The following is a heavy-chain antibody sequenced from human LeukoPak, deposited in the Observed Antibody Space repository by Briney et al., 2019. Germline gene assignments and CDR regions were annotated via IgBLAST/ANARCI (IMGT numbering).Heavy chain of an antibody. D-gene: IGHD3-16*02. Sequence: KAGGSLRLSCAASGFTFSSYSMNWVRQAPGKGLEWVSSISSSSSYLYYADSVKGRFTISRDNDKNSLYLQMNSLRAEDTAVYYCARGDYDYVWGSYRYYYIDYWGQGTLVTVSS. V-gene: IGHV3-21*01. J-gene: IGHJ4*02. CDR3: ARGDYDYVWGSYRYYYIDY. CDR1: GFTFSSYS. CDR2: ISSSSSYL.